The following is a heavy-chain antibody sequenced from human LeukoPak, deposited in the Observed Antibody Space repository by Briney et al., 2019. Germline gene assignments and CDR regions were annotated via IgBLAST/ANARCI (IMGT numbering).Heavy chain of an antibody. Sequence: PGGSLRLSCAASGFTFTNYWMHWVRQAPGKGLEWVSAISGSGGSTYYADSVKGRFTISRDNSKNTLYLQMNSLRAEDTAVYYCAKVLDSSGLEFAFDIWGQGTMVTVSS. CDR1: GFTFTNYW. D-gene: IGHD3-22*01. J-gene: IGHJ3*02. V-gene: IGHV3-23*01. CDR2: ISGSGGST. CDR3: AKVLDSSGLEFAFDI.